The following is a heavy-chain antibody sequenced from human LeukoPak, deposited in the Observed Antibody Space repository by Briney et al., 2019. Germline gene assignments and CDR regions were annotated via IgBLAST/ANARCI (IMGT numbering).Heavy chain of an antibody. Sequence: GGSLRLSCAASGFTFSIYSMNGVRQAPGRGLECVSSISTSSNYIYYADSMKGRFTISRDNAKNSLYLQMNSLRAEDTAVYYCARDLAVLLWFGEDPGAFDIWGQGTMVTASS. V-gene: IGHV3-21*01. CDR1: GFTFSIYS. CDR2: ISTSSNYI. D-gene: IGHD3-10*01. J-gene: IGHJ3*02. CDR3: ARDLAVLLWFGEDPGAFDI.